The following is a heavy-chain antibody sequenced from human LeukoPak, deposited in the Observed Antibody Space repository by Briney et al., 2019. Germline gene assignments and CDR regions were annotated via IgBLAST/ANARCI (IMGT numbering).Heavy chain of an antibody. CDR3: ATMGATNFDH. V-gene: IGHV1-2*02. CDR1: GYTFTDYY. D-gene: IGHD1-26*01. J-gene: IGHJ4*02. CDR2: INPNSGGT. Sequence: ASVKVSCKASGYTFTDYYMHWVRQAPGQGLEWLGWINPNSGGTSYARKFQGRVTMTRDTSISTAYMEVSRLRSDDTAVYYCATMGATNFDHWGQGTLVTVSS.